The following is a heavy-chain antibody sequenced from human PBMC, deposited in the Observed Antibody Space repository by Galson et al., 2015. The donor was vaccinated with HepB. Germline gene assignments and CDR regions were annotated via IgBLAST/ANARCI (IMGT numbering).Heavy chain of an antibody. V-gene: IGHV3-23*01. CDR2: ISGSGGST. Sequence: SLRLSCAASGFTFSSYAMSWVRQAPGKGLEWVSAISGSGGSTYYADSVKGRFTISRDNSKNTLYLQMNSQRAEDTAVYYCAKVSIVGARPAQQKYNWFDPWGQGTLVTVSS. CDR3: AKVSIVGARPAQQKYNWFDP. J-gene: IGHJ5*02. CDR1: GFTFSSYA. D-gene: IGHD1-26*01.